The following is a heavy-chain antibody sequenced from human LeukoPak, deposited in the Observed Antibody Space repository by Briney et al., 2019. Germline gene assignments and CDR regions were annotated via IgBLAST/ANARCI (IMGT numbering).Heavy chain of an antibody. V-gene: IGHV1-18*01. CDR1: GYTFTSYG. CDR2: ISAYNGNT. J-gene: IGHJ5*02. Sequence: ASVTVSCKASGYTFTSYGISWVRQAPGQGLEWMGWISAYNGNTNYAQKLQGRVTMTTDTSTSTAYMELRSLRSDDTAVYYCARVSAYYDFWSGYSSRGFDPWGQGTLVTVSS. D-gene: IGHD3-3*01. CDR3: ARVSAYYDFWSGYSSRGFDP.